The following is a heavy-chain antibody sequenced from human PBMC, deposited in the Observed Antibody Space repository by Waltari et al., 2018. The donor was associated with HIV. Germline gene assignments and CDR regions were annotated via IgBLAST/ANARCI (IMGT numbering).Heavy chain of an antibody. V-gene: IGHV3-30*18. CDR2: ISYDGSNK. J-gene: IGHJ4*02. CDR1: GFTFSSYR. CDR3: AKDSGLYDY. Sequence: QVQLVESGGGVVQPGRSLRRSCAASGFTFSSYRIHWVRPAPGKGLEWVAVISYDGSNKYYADSVKGRFTISRDNSKNTLYLQMNSLRAEDTAVYYCAKDSGLYDYWGQGTLVTVSS. D-gene: IGHD3-10*01.